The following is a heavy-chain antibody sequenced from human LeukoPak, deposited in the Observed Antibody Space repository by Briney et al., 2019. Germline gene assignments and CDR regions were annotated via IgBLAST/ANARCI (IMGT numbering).Heavy chain of an antibody. CDR3: ARDLIAVRPGWFDP. V-gene: IGHV1-18*01. D-gene: IGHD6-6*01. Sequence: EASVKVSCKASGYTFTTYGISWVRQAPGQGPEWMGWISAYNGNTNYAQQFQGRVTMTTDTSMSTAYMELRSLRSDDTAVYYCARDLIAVRPGWFDPWGQGSLVTVSS. CDR2: ISAYNGNT. J-gene: IGHJ5*02. CDR1: GYTFTTYG.